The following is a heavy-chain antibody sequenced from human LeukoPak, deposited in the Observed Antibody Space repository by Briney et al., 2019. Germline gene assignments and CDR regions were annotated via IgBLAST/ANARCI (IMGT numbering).Heavy chain of an antibody. J-gene: IGHJ4*02. V-gene: IGHV4-4*02. D-gene: IGHD5-24*01. CDR2: IYHSGST. CDR1: GGSISSSNW. CDR3: ARESRDGYNIFDY. Sequence: PSETLSLTCAVSGGSISSSNWWSWVRQPPGKGLEWIGEIYHSGSTNYNPSLKSRVTISVDKSKNQFSLKLSSVTAADTAVYYCARESRDGYNIFDYWGQGTLVTVSS.